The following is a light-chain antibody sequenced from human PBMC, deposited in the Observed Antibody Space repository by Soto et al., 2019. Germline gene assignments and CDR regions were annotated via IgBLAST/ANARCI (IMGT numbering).Light chain of an antibody. CDR2: GAS. CDR1: QSVRSTF. CDR3: QLYADSISIT. V-gene: IGKV3-20*01. J-gene: IGKJ5*01. Sequence: VLPQSPDTLSLSPGDRATLSCRASQSVRSTFLAWYQQKPGQAPRLLIYGASNRAAGIPERFSGSASGTEFTLTISRLEPDDSAVYYCQLYADSISITFGQGSRLEIK.